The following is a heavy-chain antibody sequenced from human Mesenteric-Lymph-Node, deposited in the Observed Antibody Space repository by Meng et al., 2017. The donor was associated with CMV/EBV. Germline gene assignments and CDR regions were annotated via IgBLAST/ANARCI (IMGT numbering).Heavy chain of an antibody. CDR1: GGSISSYY. D-gene: IGHD2-2*01. J-gene: IGHJ4*02. CDR3: ARGASSTSLGY. V-gene: IGHV4-59*08. CDR2: IYYSGST. Sequence: SETLSLTCTVSGGSISSYYWSWIRQPPGKGLEWIGYIYYSGSTYYNPSLKSRVTISVDTSKNQFSLKLSSVTAADTAVYYCARGASSTSLGYWGQGTLVTVSS.